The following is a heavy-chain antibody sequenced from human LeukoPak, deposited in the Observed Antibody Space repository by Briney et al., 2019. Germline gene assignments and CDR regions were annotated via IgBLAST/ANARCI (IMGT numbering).Heavy chain of an antibody. D-gene: IGHD4-17*01. Sequence: PGGSLRLSCAASGFTFSSYPVSWVRQAPGRGLEWVSAITSSGGTYYIASVTGRFIVSRDNSRNTLYLQMNGLTAEDTAMYYCAKEDYRDHTTGFDSWGQGTLVTVSS. J-gene: IGHJ5*01. V-gene: IGHV3-23*01. CDR1: GFTFSSYP. CDR3: AKEDYRDHTTGFDS. CDR2: ITSSGGT.